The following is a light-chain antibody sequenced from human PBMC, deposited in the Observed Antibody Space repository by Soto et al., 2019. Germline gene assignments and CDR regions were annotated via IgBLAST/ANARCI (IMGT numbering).Light chain of an antibody. CDR2: AAS. V-gene: IGKV1-9*01. J-gene: IGKJ5*01. Sequence: IQLTQSPSSLSASVGDRVTITCRASQGINTFLAWYQQKAGKAPKLLIYAASTLQSGVPSRFSGSGSGTDVTLTISSLQSEDFATYYCQQLNSYPITFGQGTRLEIK. CDR3: QQLNSYPIT. CDR1: QGINTF.